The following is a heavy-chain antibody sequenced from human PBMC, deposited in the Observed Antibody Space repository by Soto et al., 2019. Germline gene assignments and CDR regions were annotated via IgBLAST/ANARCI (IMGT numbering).Heavy chain of an antibody. CDR1: GGTLSSYV. V-gene: IGHV1-69*13. CDR3: ARDPRQDCLGETCYYS. J-gene: IGHJ1*01. CDR2: IIPIFGTT. D-gene: IGHD2-21*02. Sequence: SVKVSCKASGGTLSSYVISWVRQAPGQGLEWMGGIIPIFGTTTYGEKFQGRVTITADESTSTTYMELSSLKSEDTAVYYCARDPRQDCLGETCYYSWGQWTLVTVSS.